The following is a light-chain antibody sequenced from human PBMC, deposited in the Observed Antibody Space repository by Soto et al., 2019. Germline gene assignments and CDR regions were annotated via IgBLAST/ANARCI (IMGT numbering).Light chain of an antibody. CDR2: GAS. CDR1: QSVSSSY. Sequence: EIVLTQSPGTLSLSPGERATLSCRASQSVSSSYLAWYQQKPGQAPRLLIYGASSRDTGIPDSFSGSGSGTDFTFTISRLEPEDFALYYCQQYGSSFTFAPGTKVDIK. J-gene: IGKJ3*01. CDR3: QQYGSSFT. V-gene: IGKV3-20*01.